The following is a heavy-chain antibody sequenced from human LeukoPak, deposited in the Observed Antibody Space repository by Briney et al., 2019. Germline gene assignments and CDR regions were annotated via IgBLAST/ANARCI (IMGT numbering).Heavy chain of an antibody. Sequence: SETLSLTCTVSGGSISSYYWSWIRQPPGKGLEWIGYIYYSGSTYYNPSLKSRLTMSVDTSKNQFSLKLSSVTVADTAIYYCARQTYYYDSSGHPYWYFDLWGRGTLVTVSS. CDR3: ARQTYYYDSSGHPYWYFDL. J-gene: IGHJ2*01. D-gene: IGHD3-22*01. CDR1: GGSISSYY. CDR2: IYYSGST. V-gene: IGHV4-59*04.